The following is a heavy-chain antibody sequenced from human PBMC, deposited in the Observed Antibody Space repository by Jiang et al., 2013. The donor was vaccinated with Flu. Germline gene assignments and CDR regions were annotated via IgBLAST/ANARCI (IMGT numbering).Heavy chain of an antibody. V-gene: IGHV4-34*01. CDR2: INHSGST. CDR1: GGSFSGYY. CDR3: ARGGRRTHALLTYFSGYDFGSWFDP. J-gene: IGHJ5*02. Sequence: LLKPSETLSLTCAVYGGSFSGYYWSWIRQPPGKGLEWIGEINHSGSTNYNPSLKSRVTISVDTSKNQFSLKLSSVTAADTAVYYCARGGRRTHALLTYFSGYDFGSWFDPWGQGTLVTVSS. D-gene: IGHD5-12*01.